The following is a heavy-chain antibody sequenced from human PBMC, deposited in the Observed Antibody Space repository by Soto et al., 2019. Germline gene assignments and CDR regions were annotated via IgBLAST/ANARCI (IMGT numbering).Heavy chain of an antibody. V-gene: IGHV4-61*01. CDR3: ATLRTILAPAFDY. CDR2: IYYSGNT. Sequence: PSETLSLTCTVSGGSVSSGFYYWSWIRQPPGKGLEWIGYIYYSGNTDYNPSLKSRVIISVDTSKSQFSLRLSSVTAADTAVYYSATLRTILAPAFDYWGQGTLVTVSS. D-gene: IGHD3-3*01. CDR1: GGSVSSGFYY. J-gene: IGHJ4*02.